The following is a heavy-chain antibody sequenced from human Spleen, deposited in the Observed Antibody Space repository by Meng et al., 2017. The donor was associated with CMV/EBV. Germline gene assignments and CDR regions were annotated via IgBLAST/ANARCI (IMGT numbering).Heavy chain of an antibody. D-gene: IGHD3-10*01. J-gene: IGHJ6*02. V-gene: IGHV3-53*01. CDR1: GFTVSSNY. CDR2: IYSGGST. Sequence: GESLKISCAASGFTVSSNYMSWVRQAPGKGLEWVSVIYSGGSTYYADSVKGRFTISRDNSKNTLYLQMNSLRAEDTAVYCCARVLITMVRGGREVSGMDVWGQGTTVTVSS. CDR3: ARVLITMVRGGREVSGMDV.